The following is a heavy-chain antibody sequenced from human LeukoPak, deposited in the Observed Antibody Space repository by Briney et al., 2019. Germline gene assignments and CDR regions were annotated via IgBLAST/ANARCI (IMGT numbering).Heavy chain of an antibody. CDR3: ASIRQGIAAGPHDY. D-gene: IGHD6-13*01. J-gene: IGHJ4*02. CDR2: IIPIFGTA. V-gene: IGHV1-69*13. Sequence: SVTVSCKASGGTFSSYAISWVRQAPGQGLEWMGGIIPIFGTANYAQKFQGRVTITADESTSTAYMELSSLRSEDTAVYYCASIRQGIAAGPHDYWGQGTLVTVSS. CDR1: GGTFSSYA.